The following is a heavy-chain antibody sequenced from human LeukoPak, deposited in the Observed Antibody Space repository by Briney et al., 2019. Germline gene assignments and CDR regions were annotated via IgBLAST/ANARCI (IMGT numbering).Heavy chain of an antibody. CDR3: ARGRGITMIVVDILNDY. CDR2: INHSGST. J-gene: IGHJ4*02. D-gene: IGHD3-22*01. Sequence: PGGPLRLSCAASGFTFSSYAMSWIRQPPGKGLEWIGEINHSGSTNYNPSLKGRVTISVDTSKNQFSLKLSSVTAADTAVYYCARGRGITMIVVDILNDYWGQGTLVTVSS. CDR1: GFTFSSYA. V-gene: IGHV4-34*01.